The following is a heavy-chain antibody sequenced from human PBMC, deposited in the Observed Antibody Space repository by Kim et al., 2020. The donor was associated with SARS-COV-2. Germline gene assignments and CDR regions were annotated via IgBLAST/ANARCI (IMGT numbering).Heavy chain of an antibody. D-gene: IGHD1-7*01. Sequence: GGSLRLSCAASGFTFYNAWMLWVRQAPGKGLEWVGRIKTNSEGGIIDYTSPVEGRFIISRDDSKNTAYLHMNSLKTEDTAVYYCATDLPDGGVLELRKVIDDGGPGTPVTVSS. V-gene: IGHV3-15*05. CDR2: IKTNSEGGII. CDR1: GFTFYNAW. CDR3: ATDLPDGGVLELRKVIDD. J-gene: IGHJ1*01.